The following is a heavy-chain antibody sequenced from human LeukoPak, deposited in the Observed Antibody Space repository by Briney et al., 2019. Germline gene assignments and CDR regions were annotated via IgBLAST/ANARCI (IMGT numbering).Heavy chain of an antibody. Sequence: GASVKVSCKASGYTFTSYDINWVRHATGQGLEWMGGMNPNSGNTGYAQTFQGRVTMTRDTSMSTAYMDLSSLRSDDTAVYYCAREVTLGVYDYWGQGTLVTVSS. D-gene: IGHD3-10*01. CDR1: GYTFTSYD. J-gene: IGHJ4*02. CDR2: MNPNSGNT. CDR3: AREVTLGVYDY. V-gene: IGHV1-8*01.